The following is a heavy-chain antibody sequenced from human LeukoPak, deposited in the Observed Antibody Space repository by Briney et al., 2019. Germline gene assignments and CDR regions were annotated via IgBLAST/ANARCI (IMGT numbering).Heavy chain of an antibody. CDR3: ARRYYSYYMDV. CDR1: GYTFTSYY. Sequence: ASVKVSCKASGYTFTSYYMHWVRQAPGQGLEWMGWISAYNANTNYAQKFQGRVTMTTDTSTSTAYMELRSLRSDDTAVYFCARRYYSYYMDVWGKGTTVTVSS. V-gene: IGHV1-18*04. CDR2: ISAYNANT. J-gene: IGHJ6*03.